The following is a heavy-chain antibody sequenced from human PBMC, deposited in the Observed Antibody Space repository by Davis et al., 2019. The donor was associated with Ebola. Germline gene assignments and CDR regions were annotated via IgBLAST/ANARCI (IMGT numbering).Heavy chain of an antibody. CDR3: AKNSSGSGYFDH. CDR2: VHYSGDT. D-gene: IGHD6-19*01. CDR1: GGSIIGSSHY. Sequence: PSETLSLTCTVSGGSIIGSSHYWNWIRQSPGKGLEWFGHVHYSGDTNYNPSLKSRLTISVDTSRNQFSLQLTSMTAADTAVYYCAKNSSGSGYFDHWGPGTLVAVSS. V-gene: IGHV4-39*07. J-gene: IGHJ4*02.